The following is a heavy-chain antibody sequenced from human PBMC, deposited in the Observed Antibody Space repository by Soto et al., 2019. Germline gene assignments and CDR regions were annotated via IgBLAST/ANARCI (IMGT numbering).Heavy chain of an antibody. V-gene: IGHV3-23*01. CDR2: VGGGGDNI. CDR1: GFTFSSYS. CDR3: AKRDSGSGRSPPLINY. Sequence: QLLESGGGLVQPGGPLRLSCAASGFTFSSYSMNWVRQAPGKGLQWVATVGGGGDNIFYADSVKGRFTISRDDSQNMVFLQMNSLRPEDTAVYFCAKRDSGSGRSPPLINYWGQGTLVTVSS. J-gene: IGHJ4*02. D-gene: IGHD3-10*01.